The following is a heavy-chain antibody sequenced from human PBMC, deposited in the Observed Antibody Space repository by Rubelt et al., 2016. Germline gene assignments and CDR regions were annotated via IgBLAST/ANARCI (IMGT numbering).Heavy chain of an antibody. CDR2: IYPGDSDT. CDR1: GYSFTSYW. D-gene: IGHD1-26*01. CDR3: ARHGQVQSGHAFDI. V-gene: IGHV5-51*01. J-gene: IGHJ3*02. Sequence: EVQLVQSGAEVKKPGESLKISCKGSGYSFTSYWIGWVRQMPGKGLEWMGIIYPGDSDTSYSPSSQGQGTISADKSISTAYLRWSSLKASDAAVYYCARHGQVQSGHAFDIWDQRTMVTDSS.